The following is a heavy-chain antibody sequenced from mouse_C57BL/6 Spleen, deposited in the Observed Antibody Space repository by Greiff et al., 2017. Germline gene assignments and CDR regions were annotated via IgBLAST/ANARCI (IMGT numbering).Heavy chain of an antibody. J-gene: IGHJ4*01. Sequence: VHLVESGPELVKPGASVKISCKASGYAFSSSWMNWVKQRPGKGLEWIGRIYPGDGDTNYNGKFKGKATLTADKSSSTAYMQLSSLTSEDSAVYFCARSTVVAKNAMDYWGQGTSVTVSS. CDR2: IYPGDGDT. CDR3: ARSTVVAKNAMDY. V-gene: IGHV1-82*01. D-gene: IGHD1-1*01. CDR1: GYAFSSSW.